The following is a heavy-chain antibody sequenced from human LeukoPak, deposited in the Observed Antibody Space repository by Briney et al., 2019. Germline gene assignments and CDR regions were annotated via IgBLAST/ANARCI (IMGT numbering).Heavy chain of an antibody. Sequence: SETLSLTCAVYGGSFSGYYWSWIRQPPGKGLEWIGEINHSGSTNYNPSLKSRVTISVDTSKNQFSLKLSSVTAADTAVYYCASSLEVYSYGYPDYYYYYMDVWGKGTTVTISS. V-gene: IGHV4-34*01. CDR1: GGSFSGYY. J-gene: IGHJ6*03. CDR3: ASSLEVYSYGYPDYYYYYMDV. CDR2: INHSGST. D-gene: IGHD5-18*01.